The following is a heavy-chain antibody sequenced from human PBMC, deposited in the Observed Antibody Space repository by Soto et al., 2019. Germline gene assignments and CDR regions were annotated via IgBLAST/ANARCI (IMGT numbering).Heavy chain of an antibody. CDR1: GDAISSGGYS. J-gene: IGHJ5*02. CDR2: IYHSGST. V-gene: IGHV4-30-2*01. D-gene: IGHD3-16*02. Sequence: SQTLSLTCAVSGDAISSGGYSLSWIRQPPGKGLEWIGYIYHSGSTYYNPSLKGRVTISVDRSKNQFSLKLSSVTAADTAVYYCARARRGVIHRGHNWFDPWGQGALGIVS. CDR3: ARARRGVIHRGHNWFDP.